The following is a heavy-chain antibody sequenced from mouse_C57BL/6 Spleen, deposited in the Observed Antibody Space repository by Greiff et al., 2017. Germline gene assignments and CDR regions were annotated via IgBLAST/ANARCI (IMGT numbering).Heavy chain of an antibody. CDR3: ARGATNCY. Sequence: EVQLQQSGPGLVKPSQSLSLTCSVTGYSITSGYYWNWIRQFPGNKLEWVGYISYDGSNNYKPSLKNRISITSDTSKNQFFLKLNSVTTEDTATYDCARGATNCYWGQGTTLTVSS. J-gene: IGHJ2*01. CDR2: ISYDGSN. CDR1: GYSITSGYY. D-gene: IGHD1-3*01. V-gene: IGHV3-6*01.